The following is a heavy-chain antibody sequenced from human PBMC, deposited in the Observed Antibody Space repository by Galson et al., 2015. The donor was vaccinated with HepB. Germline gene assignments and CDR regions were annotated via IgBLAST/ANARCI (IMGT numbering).Heavy chain of an antibody. J-gene: IGHJ4*02. Sequence: SCKASGYTFTGYYMHWVRQAPGKGLEWVAVIWYDGSNKYYADSVKGRFTISRDNSKNTLYLQMNNLRAEDTAVYYCARDRDSYLDYWGQGTLVTVSS. CDR3: ARDRDSYLDY. V-gene: IGHV3-33*01. CDR1: GYTFTGYY. CDR2: IWYDGSNK.